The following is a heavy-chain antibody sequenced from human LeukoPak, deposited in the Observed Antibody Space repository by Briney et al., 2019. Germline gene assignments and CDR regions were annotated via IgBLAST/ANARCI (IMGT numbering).Heavy chain of an antibody. CDR3: ARDQDYYYGMDV. CDR2: IHSSGRT. CDR1: GGVINTYY. V-gene: IGHV4-4*07. J-gene: IGHJ6*02. Sequence: PSETLSLTCTVSGGVINTYYWNWIRQPAGKGLEWLGRIHSSGRTNYNPSLKSRVTMSVDTSKNQISLKLSSVTAADTALYYCARDQDYYYGMDVWGQGTTVTVSS.